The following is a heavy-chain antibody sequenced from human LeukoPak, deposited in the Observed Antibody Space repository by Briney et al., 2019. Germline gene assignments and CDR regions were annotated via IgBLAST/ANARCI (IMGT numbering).Heavy chain of an antibody. CDR3: ARVSFIAARTFDY. V-gene: IGHV4-39*07. CDR2: IYYSGST. D-gene: IGHD6-13*01. Sequence: PSETLSLTCTVSGGSISSSSYYWGWIRQPPGKGLEWIGSIYYSGSTYYNPSLKSRVTISVDTSKNQFSLKLSSVTAADTAVYYCARVSFIAARTFDYWGQGTLVTVSS. J-gene: IGHJ4*02. CDR1: GGSISSSSYY.